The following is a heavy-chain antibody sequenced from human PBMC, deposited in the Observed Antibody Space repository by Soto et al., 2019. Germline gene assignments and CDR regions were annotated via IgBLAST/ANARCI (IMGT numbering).Heavy chain of an antibody. CDR2: IRSKANSYAT. Sequence: PWGSLRLSCAASGVTFSGSAMHWVRQASGKGLEWVGRIRSKANSYATAYAASVKGRFTISRDDSKNTAYLQMNSLKTEDTAVYYCSRRSNSDNSGKGTMVIVSS. CDR1: GVTFSGSA. CDR3: SRRSNSDN. D-gene: IGHD4-4*01. J-gene: IGHJ4*02. V-gene: IGHV3-73*01.